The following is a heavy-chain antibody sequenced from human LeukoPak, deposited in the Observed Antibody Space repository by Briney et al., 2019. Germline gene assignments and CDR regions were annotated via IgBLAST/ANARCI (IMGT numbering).Heavy chain of an antibody. D-gene: IGHD2-21*01. CDR3: ARDVASPEAFDI. CDR1: GFTFSSYG. J-gene: IGHJ3*02. V-gene: IGHV3-23*01. CDR2: ISGSGGST. Sequence: GGSLRLSCAASGFTFSSYGMSWVRQAPGKGLEWVSAISGSGGSTYYAVSVKGRFTISSDNAKNSLYLQMNSLGAEDTAVYDCARDVASPEAFDIWGQGTMVTVSS.